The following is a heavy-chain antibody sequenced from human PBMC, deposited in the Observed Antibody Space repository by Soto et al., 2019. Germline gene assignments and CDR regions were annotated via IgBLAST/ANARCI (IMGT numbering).Heavy chain of an antibody. V-gene: IGHV4-34*01. CDR2: INHSGST. CDR1: GGSFSGLY. D-gene: IGHD3-3*01. Sequence: SETLSLTCAVYGGSFSGLYWSWIRQSPGKGLEWIGEINHSGSTNYNPSLKSRVTISVDTSKNQFSLKLTSVTAADTAVYYCASNHDDFWSGYYPALYWGQGTLVTVSS. J-gene: IGHJ4*02. CDR3: ASNHDDFWSGYYPALY.